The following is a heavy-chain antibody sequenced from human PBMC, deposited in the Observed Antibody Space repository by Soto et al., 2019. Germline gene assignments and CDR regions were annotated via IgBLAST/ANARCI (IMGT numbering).Heavy chain of an antibody. D-gene: IGHD7-27*01. Sequence: EVQLVESGGGLIQPGGSLRLSCAASGLTVSGNYMGWVRQAPGKGLEWVSGMYSDGTTSYADSVKGRFTIFRDNSKNTLFLQMNSLRVEDTAVYHCARASSRWGSEAAYWGQGTLVTVSS. J-gene: IGHJ4*02. CDR2: MYSDGTT. CDR1: GLTVSGNY. CDR3: ARASSRWGSEAAY. V-gene: IGHV3-53*01.